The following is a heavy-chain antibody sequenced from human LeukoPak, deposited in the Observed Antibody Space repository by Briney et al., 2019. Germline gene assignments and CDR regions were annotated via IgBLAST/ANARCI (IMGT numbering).Heavy chain of an antibody. CDR1: GGSISSGGYS. J-gene: IGHJ4*02. CDR3: ARGEGGAADY. V-gene: IGHV4-30-2*01. D-gene: IGHD1-26*01. Sequence: QTLSLTCAVSGGSISSGGYSWSWIRQPPGTGLEWIGYIYHSGSTYYNPSLKSRVTISVDRSKNQFSLKLSSVTAADTAVYYCARGEGGAADYWGQGTLVTVSS. CDR2: IYHSGST.